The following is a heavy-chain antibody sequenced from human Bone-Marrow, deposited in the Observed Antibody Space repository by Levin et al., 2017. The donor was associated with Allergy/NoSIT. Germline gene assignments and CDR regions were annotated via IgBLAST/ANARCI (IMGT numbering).Heavy chain of an antibody. D-gene: IGHD1-26*01. CDR2: ISYSGTL. CDR3: ASIVSAKRGF. J-gene: IGHJ4*02. V-gene: IGHV4-39*01. CDR1: GASINSNPYY. Sequence: SETLSLTCTVSGASINSNPYYWGWIRQPPGKGLEWIGTISYSGTLYYDPSFESRISFSLDMSKNQFSLTMRSVTASDTAMYYCASIVSAKRGFWGQGTLVTVSS.